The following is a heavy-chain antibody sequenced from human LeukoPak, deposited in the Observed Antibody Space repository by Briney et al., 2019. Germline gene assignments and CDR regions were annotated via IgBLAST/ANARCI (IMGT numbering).Heavy chain of an antibody. V-gene: IGHV3-23*01. J-gene: IGHJ4*02. CDR3: VNGYTYGQY. CDR1: EFTFSSYS. Sequence: GGSLRLSCAASEFTFSSYSMNWVRQAPGKGLEWVSTISGSGDNTYYTDSVKGRFTISRDNAKNTLYLQMNSLRAEDTAVYFCVNGYTYGQYWGQGTLVTVFS. D-gene: IGHD5-18*01. CDR2: ISGSGDNT.